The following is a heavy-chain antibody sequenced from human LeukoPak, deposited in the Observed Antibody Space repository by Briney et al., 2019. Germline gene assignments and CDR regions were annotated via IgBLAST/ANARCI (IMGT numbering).Heavy chain of an antibody. Sequence: SETLSLTCTVSGASIRSHYWSWIRQPPGKGLEWIGYMYYSGNSNYNPALKSRVTISVDTSKNQFSLKLSSVTAADTAVYYCARLARTIFGVTLSEGPPDYWGQGTLVTVSS. CDR3: ARLARTIFGVTLSEGPPDY. CDR1: GASIRSHY. D-gene: IGHD3-3*01. V-gene: IGHV4-59*08. J-gene: IGHJ4*02. CDR2: MYYSGNS.